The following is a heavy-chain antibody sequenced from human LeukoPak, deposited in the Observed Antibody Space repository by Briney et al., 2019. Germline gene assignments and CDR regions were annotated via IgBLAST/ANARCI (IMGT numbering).Heavy chain of an antibody. Sequence: ASVKVSCKASGYTFTSYGISWVRQAPGQGLEWMGWISAYNGNTNYAQKLQGRATMTTDTSTSTAYMELRSLRSDDTAVYYCARVVTIFGVAGGNDYWGQGTLVTVSS. CDR1: GYTFTSYG. CDR3: ARVVTIFGVAGGNDY. V-gene: IGHV1-18*01. CDR2: ISAYNGNT. D-gene: IGHD3-3*01. J-gene: IGHJ4*02.